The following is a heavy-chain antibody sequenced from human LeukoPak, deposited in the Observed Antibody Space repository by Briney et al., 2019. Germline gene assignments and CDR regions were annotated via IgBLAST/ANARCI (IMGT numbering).Heavy chain of an antibody. V-gene: IGHV3-48*02. J-gene: IGHJ3*02. Sequence: GGSLRLSCAASGFTFSSHSMNWVRQAPGKGLEWVSYISSSSSTIYYADSVKGRFTISRDNAKNSLYLQMNSLRDEDTAVYYCARDRVLSSSWYETHDAFDIWGQGTMVTVSS. D-gene: IGHD6-13*01. CDR3: ARDRVLSSSWYETHDAFDI. CDR1: GFTFSSHS. CDR2: ISSSSSTI.